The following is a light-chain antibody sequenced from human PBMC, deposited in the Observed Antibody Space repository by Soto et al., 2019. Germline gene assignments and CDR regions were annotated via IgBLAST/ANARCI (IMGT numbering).Light chain of an antibody. J-gene: IGLJ1*01. CDR2: DVS. CDR1: SSDVGAYNY. Sequence: QSALTQPASVSGSPGQTITISCTGTSSDVGAYNYVSWYQQHPGKAPKLMIYDVSSRSSGVSNRFSGSKSGNTASLTISGLRAEDEADYYCSSYTTSSTEVFGPGTKLTVL. CDR3: SSYTTSSTEV. V-gene: IGLV2-14*01.